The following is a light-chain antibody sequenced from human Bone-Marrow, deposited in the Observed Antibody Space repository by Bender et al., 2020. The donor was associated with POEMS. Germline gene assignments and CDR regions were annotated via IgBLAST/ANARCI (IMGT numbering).Light chain of an antibody. Sequence: QSALTQPPSASGSPGQSVTISCTGTSNDVGGYNYVSWYQQHSGRAPKLIIYDVTYRPSGISSRFSGSKSGNTASLTISDLQAEDEADYFCSSYTSSSTSRVVFGGGTKLTVL. CDR3: SSYTSSSTSRVV. CDR2: DVT. J-gene: IGLJ2*01. V-gene: IGLV2-14*03. CDR1: SNDVGGYNY.